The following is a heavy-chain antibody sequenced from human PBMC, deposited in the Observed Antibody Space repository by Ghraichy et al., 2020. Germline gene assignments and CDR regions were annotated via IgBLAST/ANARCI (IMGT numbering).Heavy chain of an antibody. V-gene: IGHV3-48*02. CDR3: ARASRVVRFYYYDGMDV. J-gene: IGHJ6*02. CDR2: ITSSSRTI. D-gene: IGHD4-23*01. Sequence: GSLRLSCVGSGFTFSSYSMNWVRQSPGKGLEWVSYITSSSRTIFYADSVKGRFTISRDNAQNSLYLQMNSLRDEDTAVYYCARASRVVRFYYYDGMDVWGQRTTVTVSS. CDR1: GFTFSSYS.